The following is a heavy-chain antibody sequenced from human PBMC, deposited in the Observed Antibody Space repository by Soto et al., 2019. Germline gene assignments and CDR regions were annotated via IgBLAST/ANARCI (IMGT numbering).Heavy chain of an antibody. CDR3: ANGRGELFAY. V-gene: IGHV4-59*01. D-gene: IGHD3-10*01. CDR1: GGSISSYY. J-gene: IGHJ4*01. CDR2: IYYSGST. Sequence: PAETLARTYTVSGGSISSYYWSCIRQHQGKGLEWIGYIYYSGSTNYNPSLKTRVTISVDTSKNQFSLKLSSVTAADTAVYYCANGRGELFAYRGQGTMVIVSS.